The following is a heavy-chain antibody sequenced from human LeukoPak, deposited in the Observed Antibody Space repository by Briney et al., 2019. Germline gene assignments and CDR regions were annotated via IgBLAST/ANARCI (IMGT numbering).Heavy chain of an antibody. CDR1: GGSISSYY. CDR3: ARGEMVYAINFDY. J-gene: IGHJ4*02. CDR2: IYYSGST. V-gene: IGHV4-59*01. D-gene: IGHD2-8*01. Sequence: SSETLSLTCTVSGGSISSYYWSWLRQPPGKGLEWIGYIYYSGSTNYNPSLKSRVTISVDTSKNQFSLKLSSVTAADTAVYYCARGEMVYAINFDYWGQGTLVTVSS.